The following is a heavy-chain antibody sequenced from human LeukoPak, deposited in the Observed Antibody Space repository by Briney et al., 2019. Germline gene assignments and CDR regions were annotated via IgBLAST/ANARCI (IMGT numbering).Heavy chain of an antibody. V-gene: IGHV3-48*03. CDR2: ISSSSSTI. CDR1: GFTFSSYE. Sequence: GGSLRLSCAASGFTFSSYEMNWVRQAPGKGLEWVSYISSSSSTIYYADSVKGRFTISRDNAKNSLYLQMNSLRAEDTAVYYCARDYDFWSGYPTYDYWGQGTLVTVSS. CDR3: ARDYDFWSGYPTYDY. J-gene: IGHJ4*02. D-gene: IGHD3-3*01.